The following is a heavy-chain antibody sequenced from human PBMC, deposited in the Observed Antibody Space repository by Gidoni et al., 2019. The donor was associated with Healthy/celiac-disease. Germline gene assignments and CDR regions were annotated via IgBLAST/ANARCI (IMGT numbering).Heavy chain of an antibody. J-gene: IGHJ1*01. V-gene: IGHV3-30-3*01. Sequence: QVQLVESGGGGVQPGRSLGLSCAASGFPFSSYAMHGVRQAPGKGLGWVAVISYDGSNKYYADSVKGRFTIARDNSKNTLYLQMNSLRAEDTAVYYCARDRDDYGDYKGYFQHWGQGTLVTVSS. CDR2: ISYDGSNK. D-gene: IGHD4-17*01. CDR1: GFPFSSYA. CDR3: ARDRDDYGDYKGYFQH.